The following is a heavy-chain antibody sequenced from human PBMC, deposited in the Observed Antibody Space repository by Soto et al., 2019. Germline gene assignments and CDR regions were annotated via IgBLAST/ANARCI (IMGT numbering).Heavy chain of an antibody. Sequence: PWETLFLTCTVSGGSISSYDWTWIRQPPGKGLEWIGYIYYSGNTNYNPSLKSRVTISVDTSKNQFSLKLSSVNAADTAVYYCARVDTAMAVLDYWGQGTLVTVSS. CDR3: ARVDTAMAVLDY. D-gene: IGHD5-18*01. J-gene: IGHJ4*02. CDR1: GGSISSYD. CDR2: IYYSGNT. V-gene: IGHV4-59*12.